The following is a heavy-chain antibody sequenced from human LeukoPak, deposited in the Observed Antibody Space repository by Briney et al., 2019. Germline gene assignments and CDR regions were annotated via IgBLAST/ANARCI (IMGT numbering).Heavy chain of an antibody. Sequence: ASVKVSCKASGYTFTSYYMHWVRQAPGQGLEWMGVINPSGGSTTYAQNFHGRVTMTRDTSTRTVYMELISLRSEDTAVYYCARGGGALNYYGSGSYSYPYDSWGQGTLVTVSS. D-gene: IGHD3-10*01. CDR3: ARGGGALNYYGSGSYSYPYDS. CDR1: GYTFTSYY. CDR2: INPSGGST. J-gene: IGHJ4*02. V-gene: IGHV1-46*01.